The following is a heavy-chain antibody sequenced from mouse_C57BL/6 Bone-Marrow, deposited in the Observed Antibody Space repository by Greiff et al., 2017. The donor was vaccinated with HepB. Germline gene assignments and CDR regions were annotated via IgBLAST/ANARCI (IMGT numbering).Heavy chain of an antibody. CDR1: GYTFTSYG. Sequence: QVHVKQSGAELARPGASVKLSCKASGYTFTSYGISWVKQRTGQGLEWIGEIYPRSGNTYYNEKFKGKATLTADKSSSTAYMELRSLTSEDSAVYFCARTYYLWYFDVWGTGTTVTVSS. D-gene: IGHD2-10*01. J-gene: IGHJ1*03. CDR2: IYPRSGNT. V-gene: IGHV1-81*01. CDR3: ARTYYLWYFDV.